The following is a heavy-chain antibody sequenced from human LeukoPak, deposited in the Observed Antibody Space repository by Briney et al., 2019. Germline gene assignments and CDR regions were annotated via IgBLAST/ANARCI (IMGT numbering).Heavy chain of an antibody. CDR1: GFTFSSYA. CDR2: ISGSGGST. CDR3: AKDRVSSYFWSGYPFDY. J-gene: IGHJ4*02. D-gene: IGHD3-3*01. Sequence: GGSLRLSCAASGFTFSSYAMSWVRQAPGKGLEWVSAISGSGGSTYYADSVKGRFTISRDNSKNALYLQMNSPRAEDTAVYYCAKDRVSSYFWSGYPFDYWGQGTLVTVSS. V-gene: IGHV3-23*01.